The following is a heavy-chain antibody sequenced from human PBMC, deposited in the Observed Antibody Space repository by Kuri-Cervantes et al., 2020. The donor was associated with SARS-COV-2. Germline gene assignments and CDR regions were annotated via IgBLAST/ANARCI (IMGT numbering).Heavy chain of an antibody. CDR2: IRSKTDGGTT. J-gene: IGHJ4*02. D-gene: IGHD3-16*01. CDR1: GFTFSSYA. V-gene: IGHV3-15*01. CDR3: LGGRGY. Sequence: ETLSLTCAASGFTFSSYAMSWVRQAPGKGLEWVGRIRSKTDGGTTDFAAPVKGRFSISRDDSENTLYLQMDSLRAEDIGIYYCLGGRGYWGQGTLVTVSS.